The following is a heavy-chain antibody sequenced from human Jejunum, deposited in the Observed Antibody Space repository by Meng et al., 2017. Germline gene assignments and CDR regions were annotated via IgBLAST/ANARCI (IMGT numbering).Heavy chain of an antibody. Sequence: VHLQGPGPGLVKPSGSLSLTCTVSGVSTTAPFYWTWIRQAPGKGLEWIGEVWPSGATYYNPSLSSRITISIDTSNNQFSLEVAFLTAADTAVYYCARAIRERYFDSWGQGTLVTVSS. CDR3: ARAIRERYFDS. CDR2: VWPSGAT. CDR1: GVSTTAPFY. D-gene: IGHD1-14*01. V-gene: IGHV4-4*02. J-gene: IGHJ4*02.